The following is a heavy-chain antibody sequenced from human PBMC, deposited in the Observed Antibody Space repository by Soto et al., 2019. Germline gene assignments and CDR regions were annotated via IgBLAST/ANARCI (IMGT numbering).Heavy chain of an antibody. V-gene: IGHV3-48*02. CDR3: ARESNMGDF. D-gene: IGHD3-10*01. Sequence: PGGSLRLSCAASGFTFSNSNMDWVRQAPGKGLEWISYISSNSRVIYYADSVKGRFTISRDNAKNSLFLQMSGLRDEDTAVYYCARESNMGDFWGQGTLVTAPQ. J-gene: IGHJ4*02. CDR1: GFTFSNSN. CDR2: ISSNSRVI.